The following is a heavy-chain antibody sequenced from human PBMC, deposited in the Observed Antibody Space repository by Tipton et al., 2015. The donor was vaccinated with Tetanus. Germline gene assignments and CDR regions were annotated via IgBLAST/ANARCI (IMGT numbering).Heavy chain of an antibody. J-gene: IGHJ4*02. V-gene: IGHV4-30-4*02. Sequence: TLSLTCTVSGGSISSGDYYWSWIRQSPGKGLEWIGYIYYSGSAYNNPSLKSRVTISVDTSKNQFSLRLSSVTAADTAVYYCAREAPDEGHYFGKWGQGILVTVSS. CDR2: IYYSGSA. CDR3: AREAPDEGHYFGK. CDR1: GGSISSGDYY. D-gene: IGHD1-14*01.